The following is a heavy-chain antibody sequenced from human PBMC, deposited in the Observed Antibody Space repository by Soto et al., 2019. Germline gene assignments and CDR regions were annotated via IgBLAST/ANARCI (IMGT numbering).Heavy chain of an antibody. J-gene: IGHJ6*02. CDR2: ISYDGSNK. CDR1: GFTFSSYG. CDR3: AKILGLTAYYYYGMDV. Sequence: GGSLRLSCAASGFTFSSYGMHWVRQAPGKGLEWVAVISYDGSNKYYADSVKGRFTISRDNSKNTLYLQMNSLRAEDTAVYYCAKILGLTAYYYYGMDVWGQGTTVTVSS. D-gene: IGHD3-9*01. V-gene: IGHV3-30*18.